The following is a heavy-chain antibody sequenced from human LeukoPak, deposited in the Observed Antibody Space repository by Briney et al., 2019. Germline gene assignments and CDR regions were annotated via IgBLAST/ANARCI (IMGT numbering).Heavy chain of an antibody. Sequence: GASVKVSCKASGYTFTNYHMHWVRQAPGQGLEWMGIINPSGGSTSYAQKFQGRVTMTRDMSTSTDYMELSSLRSEDTAVYYCARDNSVGDTAWWFDPWGQGTLVTVSS. CDR3: ARDNSVGDTAWWFDP. CDR2: INPSGGST. CDR1: GYTFTNYH. J-gene: IGHJ5*02. D-gene: IGHD1-26*01. V-gene: IGHV1-46*01.